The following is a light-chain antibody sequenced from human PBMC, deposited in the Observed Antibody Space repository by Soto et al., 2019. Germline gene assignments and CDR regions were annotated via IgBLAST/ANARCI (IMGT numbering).Light chain of an antibody. CDR1: QSISSY. V-gene: IGKV1-39*01. Sequence: DIQMTQSPSSLSASVGDRVTITCRASQSISSYLNWYQQKPGKAPKLLIYAASSLQSGVPSRFSVSGSGTDFTLTISSLQPEDFATDYGQHGYSTPVNFGPGTKVDSK. CDR3: QHGYSTPVN. CDR2: AAS. J-gene: IGKJ3*01.